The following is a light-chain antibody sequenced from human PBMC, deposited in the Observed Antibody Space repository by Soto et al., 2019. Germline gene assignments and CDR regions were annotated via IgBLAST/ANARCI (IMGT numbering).Light chain of an antibody. J-gene: IGKJ4*02. CDR3: QQYATSPPLT. Sequence: SVLTQSPGTLSLSPGDRATLSCRASQSVSSNYLGWYQQKPGQAPSLLLYGASSRAIGIPDRFSGSGFGTDFTLTISRLEPEDCAVYYCQQYATSPPLTFGGGTKVEIK. CDR1: QSVSSNY. CDR2: GAS. V-gene: IGKV3-20*01.